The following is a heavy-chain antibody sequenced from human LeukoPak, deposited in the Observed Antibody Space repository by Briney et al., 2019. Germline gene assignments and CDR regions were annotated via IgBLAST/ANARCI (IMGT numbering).Heavy chain of an antibody. J-gene: IGHJ6*02. Sequence: GGSLRLSCAVSGFTFSSYVMSWVRQAPGKGLEWVSPISGSGGGRYYAYSVKGRFTISRENSKNTMYLQMNSLRAEDTAVYYCAKSLPPLNYDISNSNGMDVWGQGTTVTVSS. CDR2: ISGSGGGR. CDR3: AKSLPPLNYDISNSNGMDV. V-gene: IGHV3-23*01. D-gene: IGHD3-9*01. CDR1: GFTFSSYV.